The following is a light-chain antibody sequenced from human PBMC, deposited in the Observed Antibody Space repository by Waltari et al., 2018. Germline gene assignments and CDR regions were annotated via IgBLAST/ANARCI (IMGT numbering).Light chain of an antibody. CDR3: GTWDSSLSAHV. CDR1: NSNIGTNY. J-gene: IGLJ1*01. CDR2: EKN. V-gene: IGLV1-51*01. Sequence: QSVLTQPPSVSAAPGQKVTISCSGSNSNIGTNYVSWYQQLPGTAPKVLIYEKNKRPSGIPDRFSASKSGTSTTLDITGLQAGDEADYHCGTWDSSLSAHVFGTGTRVTVL.